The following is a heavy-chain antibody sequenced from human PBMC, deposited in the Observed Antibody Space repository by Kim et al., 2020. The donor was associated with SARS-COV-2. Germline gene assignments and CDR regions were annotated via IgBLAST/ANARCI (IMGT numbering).Heavy chain of an antibody. CDR2: ISWNSGSI. J-gene: IGHJ4*02. V-gene: IGHV3-9*01. CDR1: GFTFDDYA. D-gene: IGHD6-19*01. CDR3: AKDTTGIAVAGFDY. Sequence: GGSLRLSCAASGFTFDDYAMHWVRQAPGKGLEWVSGISWNSGSIGYADSVKGRFTISRDNAKNSLYLQMNSLRAEDTALYYCAKDTTGIAVAGFDYWGQGTLVTVSS.